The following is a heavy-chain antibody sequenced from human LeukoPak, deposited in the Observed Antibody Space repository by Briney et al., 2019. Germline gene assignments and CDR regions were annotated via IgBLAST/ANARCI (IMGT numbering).Heavy chain of an antibody. Sequence: GGSLRLSCAASGFTFSSYWMSWVRQAPGRGLEWVANIKYDGGEKYYVDSVKGRLTISRDNAKDSLYLQMNSLRAEDTAVYYCTGDFQAAYHYHMDVWGKGTTVTVSS. J-gene: IGHJ6*03. CDR3: TGDFQAAYHYHMDV. V-gene: IGHV3-7*01. CDR2: IKYDGGEK. CDR1: GFTFSSYW. D-gene: IGHD6-25*01.